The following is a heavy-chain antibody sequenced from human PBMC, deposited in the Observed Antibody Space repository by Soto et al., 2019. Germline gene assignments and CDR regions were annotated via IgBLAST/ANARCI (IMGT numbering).Heavy chain of an antibody. V-gene: IGHV7-4-1*01. CDR3: ARDRGYDFWSGYYHNWFDP. Sequence: QVQLVQSGSELKKPGASVKVSCKASGYTFTSYAMNWVRQAPGQGLEWMGWINTNTGNPTYAQGFTGRFVFSLDTSVSTAYLQICSLTAEDTAVYYCARDRGYDFWSGYYHNWFDPWGQGTLVTVSS. D-gene: IGHD3-3*01. J-gene: IGHJ5*02. CDR2: INTNTGNP. CDR1: GYTFTSYA.